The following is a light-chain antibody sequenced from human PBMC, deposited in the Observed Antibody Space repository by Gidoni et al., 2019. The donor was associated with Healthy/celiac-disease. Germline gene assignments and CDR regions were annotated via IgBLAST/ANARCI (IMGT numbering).Light chain of an antibody. CDR1: QSLLHSNGYNY. J-gene: IGKJ5*01. V-gene: IGKV2-28*01. CDR2: LGS. Sequence: DIVMTQSPLSLPVTPGEPASISCRSSQSLLHSNGYNYLDWYLQKPGQSPQLLIYLGSNRASGVPDRVSGSGSGTDCTLKISRVEAEDVGVYYCMQALQTSITFXQXTRLXIK. CDR3: MQALQTSIT.